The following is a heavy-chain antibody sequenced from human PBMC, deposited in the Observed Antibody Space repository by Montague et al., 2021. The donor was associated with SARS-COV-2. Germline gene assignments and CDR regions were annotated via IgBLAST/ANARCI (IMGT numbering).Heavy chain of an antibody. J-gene: IGHJ5*02. V-gene: IGHV4-4*07. Sequence: SETLSLTCTVSGVVELRRRSDEHTSELRSLAEFVCRLLHEKKTNYNPSLKSRVTMSVDTSQNQFSLKLSSVTAADTAVYYCARDRGYSGGYLHPYNWFDPWGQGTLVTVSS. D-gene: IGHD1-26*01. CDR2: LLHEKKT. CDR3: ARDRGYSGGYLHPYNWFDP. CDR1: GVVELRRR.